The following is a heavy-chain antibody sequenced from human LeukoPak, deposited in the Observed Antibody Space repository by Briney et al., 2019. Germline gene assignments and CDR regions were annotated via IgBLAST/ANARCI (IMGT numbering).Heavy chain of an antibody. D-gene: IGHD3-9*01. CDR2: INSDGSST. J-gene: IGHJ4*02. CDR3: TSVIDILTGFYNPYFDY. CDR1: GFTFRNYW. V-gene: IGHV3-74*01. Sequence: GGSLRLSCAASGFTFRNYWMPWVRQAPGKGLVWVPHINSDGSSTDYADSVKGRFTISRDNAKNTLYLQMNSLRAEDTAVYFCTSVIDILTGFYNPYFDYWGQGTLVTVSS.